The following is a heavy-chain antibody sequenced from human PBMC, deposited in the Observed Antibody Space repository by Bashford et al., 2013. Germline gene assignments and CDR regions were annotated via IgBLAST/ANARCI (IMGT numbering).Heavy chain of an antibody. Sequence: SETLSLTCTVSGGFISSYYWSWIRQPPGKGLEWLGEIHHSGSTNYNPSLKSRVTISLDTSKNQFSLKLSSMTAADTAVYYCASDRSSGWYYWWGQGTLVTVSS. CDR3: ASDRSSGWYYW. CDR1: GGFISSYY. V-gene: IGHV4-34*01. CDR2: IHHSGST. D-gene: IGHD6-19*01. J-gene: IGHJ4*02.